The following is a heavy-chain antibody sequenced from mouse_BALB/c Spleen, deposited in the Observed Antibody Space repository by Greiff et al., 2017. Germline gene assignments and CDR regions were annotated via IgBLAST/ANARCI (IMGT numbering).Heavy chain of an antibody. CDR1: GFTFSSYA. CDR2: ISSGGST. CDR3: ARGDYYGSSYDAMDY. J-gene: IGHJ4*01. D-gene: IGHD1-1*01. V-gene: IGHV5-6-5*01. Sequence: EVMLVESGGGLVKPGGSLKLSCAASGFTFSSYAMSWVRQTPEKRLEWVASISSGGSTYYPDSVKGRFTISRDNARNILYLQMSSLRSEDTAMYYCARGDYYGSSYDAMDYWGQGTSVTVSS.